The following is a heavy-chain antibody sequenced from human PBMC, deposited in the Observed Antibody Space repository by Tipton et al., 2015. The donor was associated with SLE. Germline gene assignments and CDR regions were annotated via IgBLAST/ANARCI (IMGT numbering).Heavy chain of an antibody. Sequence: TLSLTCTVSGGSISSYYWSWIRQPPGKGLEWIAYIYYSGSTNYNPSLKSRVTISVDTSKNQFSLKLNSVTAADTAVYYCAGSYDFWSGYFGYWGQGTLVTVSS. J-gene: IGHJ4*02. D-gene: IGHD3-3*01. V-gene: IGHV4-59*01. CDR2: IYYSGST. CDR1: GGSISSYY. CDR3: AGSYDFWSGYFGY.